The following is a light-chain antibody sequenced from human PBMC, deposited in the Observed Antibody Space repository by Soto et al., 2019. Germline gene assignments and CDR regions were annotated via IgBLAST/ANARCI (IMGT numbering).Light chain of an antibody. CDR1: QDISNY. V-gene: IGKV1-39*01. CDR2: AAS. J-gene: IGKJ1*01. CDR3: QQGYSTPWT. Sequence: DIQLTPSPSFLSASVGDRVTITCRASQDISNYLAWYQQKPGKAPNLLIYAASNLQSGAPSRFSGSGSGTDFTLTINSLQPEDFATYYCQQGYSTPWTFGQGTKVDIK.